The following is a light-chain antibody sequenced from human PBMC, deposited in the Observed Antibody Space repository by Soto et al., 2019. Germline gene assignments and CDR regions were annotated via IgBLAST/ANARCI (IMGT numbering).Light chain of an antibody. CDR1: QGISSR. J-gene: IGKJ4*01. Sequence: DIQMTQSPSSVSASVGDRVTITCRASQGISSRLAWYQQKPGKAPNLLIYAASNLQSGVPSRFSGSGSETDFTLTIASLQPEDFATYYCQQANSFPLTFGGGTKVEIK. CDR3: QQANSFPLT. V-gene: IGKV1-12*01. CDR2: AAS.